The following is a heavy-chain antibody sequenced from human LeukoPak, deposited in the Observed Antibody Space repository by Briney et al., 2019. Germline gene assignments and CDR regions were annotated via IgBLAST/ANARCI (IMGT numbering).Heavy chain of an antibody. CDR1: GFTVSGTH. CDR3: AEDEATSGGGLAS. CDR2: MYTGGTT. D-gene: IGHD3-16*01. Sequence: PGGSLRLSCAASGFTVSGTHMSWVRQAPGKGLEWVSAMYTGGTTYYADSVMGRFTVSRDNSRNTVFLHMNSLRVDDTAVYYCAEDEATSGGGLASWGQGTLVTVSS. J-gene: IGHJ4*02. V-gene: IGHV3-53*01.